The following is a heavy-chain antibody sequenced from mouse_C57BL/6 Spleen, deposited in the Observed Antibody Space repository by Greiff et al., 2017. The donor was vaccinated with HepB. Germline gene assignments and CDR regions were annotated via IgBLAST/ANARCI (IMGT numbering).Heavy chain of an antibody. D-gene: IGHD2-4*01. CDR3: ARFYYDYGWYFDV. CDR2: IDPSDSET. Sequence: VQLQQSGAELVRPGSSVKLSCKASGYTFTSYWMHWVKQRPIQGLEWIGNIDPSDSETHYNQKFKDKATLTVDKSSSTAYMQLSSLTSEDSAVYYCARFYYDYGWYFDVWGTGTTVTVSS. V-gene: IGHV1-52*01. J-gene: IGHJ1*03. CDR1: GYTFTSYW.